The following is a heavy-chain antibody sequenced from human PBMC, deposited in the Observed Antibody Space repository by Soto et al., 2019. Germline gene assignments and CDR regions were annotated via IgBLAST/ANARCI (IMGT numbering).Heavy chain of an antibody. V-gene: IGHV4-59*13. J-gene: IGHJ6*02. CDR1: GGSMRGYS. CDR3: ARVAMENYHDMWSGSTSSALDV. Sequence: SETLSLTCKVSGGSMRGYSWSWIRQTPGEGLEWIGYVSHSGRTDYSPSLKNRVTISLDMSKNHFALHVNSVDPADTAVYYCARVAMENYHDMWSGSTSSALDVWGQGTTVTVS. CDR2: VSHSGRT. D-gene: IGHD3-3*01.